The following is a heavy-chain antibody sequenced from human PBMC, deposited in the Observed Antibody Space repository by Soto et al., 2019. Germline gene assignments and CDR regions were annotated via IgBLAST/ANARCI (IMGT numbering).Heavy chain of an antibody. CDR2: INHSGST. D-gene: IGHD2-15*01. V-gene: IGHV4-34*01. J-gene: IGHJ6*03. Sequence: SETLSLTCAVYGGSFSGYYWSWIRQPPGKGLEWFGEINHSGSTNYNPSLKSRVTISVDTSKNQFSLKLSSVTAADTAVYYCARGRSNIVVVVAATQSYYMDVWGKGTTVTVSS. CDR3: ARGRSNIVVVVAATQSYYMDV. CDR1: GGSFSGYY.